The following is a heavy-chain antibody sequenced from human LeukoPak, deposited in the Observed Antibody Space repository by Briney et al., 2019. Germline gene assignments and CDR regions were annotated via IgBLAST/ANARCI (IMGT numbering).Heavy chain of an antibody. J-gene: IGHJ4*02. CDR1: GFTFSRYG. V-gene: IGHV3-30*18. D-gene: IGHD6-13*01. CDR3: AQDRSGSWCLDY. CDR2: ISHDGSSK. Sequence: GGSLRLSSAAPGFTFSRYGMHWVPQAPGKGLEWVAVISHDGSSKDYADSVKCRFTISRDNSKNTLYLQMNSLSAEDTAVYYCAQDRSGSWCLDYWGQGTLVTVSS.